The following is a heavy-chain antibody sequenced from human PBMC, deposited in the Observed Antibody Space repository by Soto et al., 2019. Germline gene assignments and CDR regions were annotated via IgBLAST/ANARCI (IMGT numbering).Heavy chain of an antibody. J-gene: IGHJ4*02. V-gene: IGHV2-5*02. Sequence: SGPTMENPRQTLTLTCTFSGFSLTTSGVSVGWIRQPPGEALEWLALIYWDDDKRYSPSLKNRLTITKDTSKNQVVLTMTNVDPVDTATYYCAHRLYGTGQAWNFGYFDYWGQGNLVTVSS. D-gene: IGHD1-7*01. CDR2: IYWDDDK. CDR3: AHRLYGTGQAWNFGYFDY. CDR1: GFSLTTSGVS.